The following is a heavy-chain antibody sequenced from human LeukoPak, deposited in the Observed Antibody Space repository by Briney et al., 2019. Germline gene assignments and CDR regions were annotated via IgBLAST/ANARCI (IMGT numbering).Heavy chain of an antibody. CDR2: MGGSGDSP. CDR1: GFTFSSYA. CDR3: ARDWSADY. V-gene: IGHV3-23*01. J-gene: IGHJ4*02. Sequence: GGSLRLSCTASGFTFSSYAMTWVRQAPGKGLEWVSAMGGSGDSPKYADSVKGRFTMSRDSSKNTVYLQMNSLRPEDTARYYCARDWSADYWGQGTLVTVSS.